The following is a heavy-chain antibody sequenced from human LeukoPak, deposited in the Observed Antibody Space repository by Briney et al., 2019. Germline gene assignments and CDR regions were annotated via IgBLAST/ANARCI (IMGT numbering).Heavy chain of an antibody. Sequence: SETLSLTCAVCGGSFSVAYWSWIRQPPGKGLEWIGEIDHSGSTNYNPSLKSRVTISVDTSKNQFSLKLSSVTAADTAVYYCAGNSTSTSCDSRTGCDPWGQGTLVTVSS. D-gene: IGHD2-2*02. J-gene: IGHJ5*02. CDR2: IDHSGST. CDR1: GGSFSVAY. V-gene: IGHV4-34*01. CDR3: AGNSTSTSCDSRTGCDP.